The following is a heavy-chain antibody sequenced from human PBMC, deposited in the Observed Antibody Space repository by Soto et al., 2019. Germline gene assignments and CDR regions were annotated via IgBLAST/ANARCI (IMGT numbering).Heavy chain of an antibody. CDR1: GFTFSSNA. V-gene: IGHV3-23*01. Sequence: GGSLSLSGAASGFTFSSNAMSWVRQAQGKGLEWVSVFSGSGGSTYYADSVKGRFTISRDNSKKTLYLQMNSLRAEDTAVYYCANWRGPDYGDSLVAEYFQHWGQGTLVTVSS. D-gene: IGHD4-17*01. CDR3: ANWRGPDYGDSLVAEYFQH. J-gene: IGHJ1*01. CDR2: FSGSGGST.